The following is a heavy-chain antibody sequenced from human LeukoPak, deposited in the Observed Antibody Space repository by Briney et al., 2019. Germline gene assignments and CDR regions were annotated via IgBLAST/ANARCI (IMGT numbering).Heavy chain of an antibody. D-gene: IGHD3-3*01. CDR2: IRTSAYGETT. V-gene: IGHV3-49*03. CDR3: TRALRIIGDAFDI. J-gene: IGHJ3*02. Sequence: GGSLRLSCRASGFTFGDYPMSWFRQAPGKGLEWVAYIRTSAYGETTEDAASVRGRFTISRDDSGSIAYLQMNSLKTEDTAVYYCTRALRIIGDAFDIWGQGTMVAVSS. CDR1: GFTFGDYP.